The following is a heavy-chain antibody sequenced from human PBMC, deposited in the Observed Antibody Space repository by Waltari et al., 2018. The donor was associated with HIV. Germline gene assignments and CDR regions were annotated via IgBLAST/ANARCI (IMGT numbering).Heavy chain of an antibody. CDR3: ARIGWGGTVTELDY. D-gene: IGHD4-17*01. CDR2: INAGNGNT. J-gene: IGHJ4*02. CDR1: GYTFTSYA. Sequence: QVQLVQSGAEVKKPGASVKVYCKASGYTFTSYAMHWVRQAPGQRLEWMGWINAGNGNTKYSQKFQGRVTITRDTSASTAYMELSSLRSEDTAVYYCARIGWGGTVTELDYWGQGTLVTVSS. V-gene: IGHV1-3*01.